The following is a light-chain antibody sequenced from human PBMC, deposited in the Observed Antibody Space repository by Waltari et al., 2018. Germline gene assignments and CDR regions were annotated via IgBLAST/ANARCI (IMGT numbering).Light chain of an antibody. CDR3: AAWDDSLSGSYV. Sequence: QSVLPQPPSASGTPGQRVTISCSGSYSNIGSNTVNWYQQLPGTAPTLLIYNNNLLPSCVPDPFSGSKAGTSASLAITGLQSEDEADYYCAAWDDSLSGSYVFGTGTKVTVL. CDR1: YSNIGSNT. CDR2: NNN. V-gene: IGLV1-44*01. J-gene: IGLJ1*01.